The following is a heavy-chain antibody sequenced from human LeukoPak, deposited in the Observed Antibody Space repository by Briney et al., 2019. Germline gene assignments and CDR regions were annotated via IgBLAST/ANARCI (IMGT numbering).Heavy chain of an antibody. Sequence: PGGSLRLSCAASGLTFSSYSMNWVRQAPGKGLEWVSYISSSSSTIYYADSVKGRFTISRDNAKNSLYLQMNSLRAEDTAVYYCARDYLEWELLQTRAFDIWGQGTMVTVSS. D-gene: IGHD1-26*01. CDR2: ISSSSSTI. J-gene: IGHJ3*02. V-gene: IGHV3-48*04. CDR3: ARDYLEWELLQTRAFDI. CDR1: GLTFSSYS.